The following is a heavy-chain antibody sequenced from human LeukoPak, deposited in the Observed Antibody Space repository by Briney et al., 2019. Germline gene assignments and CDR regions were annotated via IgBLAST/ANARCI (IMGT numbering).Heavy chain of an antibody. CDR2: INSSSSTI. Sequence: GGSLRLSCAASGFTFSSYSMHWVRQAPGKGLVWVSYINSSSSTIYYAGSVKGRFTISRDNAKNSLYLQMNSLRAEDTAVYYCASLGGLYCSGGNCYRDAFDIWGQGTMVTVSS. CDR1: GFTFSSYS. J-gene: IGHJ3*02. V-gene: IGHV3-48*04. CDR3: ASLGGLYCSGGNCYRDAFDI. D-gene: IGHD2-15*01.